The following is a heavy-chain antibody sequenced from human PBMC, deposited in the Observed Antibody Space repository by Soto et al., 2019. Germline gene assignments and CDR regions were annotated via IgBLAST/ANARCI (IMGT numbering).Heavy chain of an antibody. CDR2: MSMDGSNK. CDR3: ARDRVPYVYFYYGMDV. D-gene: IGHD3-10*02. V-gene: IGHV3-30-3*01. CDR1: GFAFNNYS. Sequence: QVQLVESGGGVVQPGRSLRLSCAASGFAFNNYSMHWVRQAPGKGLEWVAIMSMDGSNKYYADSVKGRFTISRDNSKGILYLKMSSPRPEDTAVYFCARDRVPYVYFYYGMDVWGQGATVTVSS. J-gene: IGHJ6*02.